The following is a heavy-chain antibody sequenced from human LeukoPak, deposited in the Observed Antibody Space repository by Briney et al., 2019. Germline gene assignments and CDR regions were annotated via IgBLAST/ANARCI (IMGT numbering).Heavy chain of an antibody. D-gene: IGHD2-15*01. J-gene: IGHJ6*02. Sequence: GGSLRLSCAASGFTFSSYTMNWVRQAPGKGLEWVSSISSSSSYIYYADSVKGRLTISRDNAKNSLYLQMNSLRAENTAVYYCARDPTPRYCSGGSCYTHYGMDVWGQGTTVTVSS. CDR2: ISSSSSYI. CDR1: GFTFSSYT. CDR3: ARDPTPRYCSGGSCYTHYGMDV. V-gene: IGHV3-21*01.